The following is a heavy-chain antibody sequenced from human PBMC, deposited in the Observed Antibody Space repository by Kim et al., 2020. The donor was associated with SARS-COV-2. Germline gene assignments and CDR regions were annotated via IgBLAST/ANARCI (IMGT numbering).Heavy chain of an antibody. J-gene: IGHJ4*02. D-gene: IGHD2-2*01. CDR3: ARHRSSTRDFDY. V-gene: IGHV4-59*08. Sequence: NPNPPLKSRDTISVDKSKNPCSLKRSSVTAADTAVYYCARHRSSTRDFDYWGQGTLVTVSS.